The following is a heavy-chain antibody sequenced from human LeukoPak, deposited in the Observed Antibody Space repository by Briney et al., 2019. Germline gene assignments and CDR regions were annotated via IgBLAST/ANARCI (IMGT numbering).Heavy chain of an antibody. CDR1: GFTFSSYG. J-gene: IGHJ4*02. CDR3: AKALLGYCSSTSCYGFDY. CDR2: IRYDGSNK. Sequence: GSLRLSCAASGFTFSSYGMHWVRQAPGKGLEWVAFIRYDGSNKYYADSVKGRFTISRDNSKNTLYLQMNSLRAGDTAVYYCAKALLGYCSSTSCYGFDYWGQGTLVTVSS. V-gene: IGHV3-30*02. D-gene: IGHD2-2*01.